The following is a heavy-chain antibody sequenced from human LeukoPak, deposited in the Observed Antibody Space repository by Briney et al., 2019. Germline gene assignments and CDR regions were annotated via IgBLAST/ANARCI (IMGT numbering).Heavy chain of an antibody. CDR3: ATGDYYQGFDY. D-gene: IGHD4-17*01. V-gene: IGHV3-7*01. CDR2: IKQDGSEK. CDR1: GFTSSSYW. J-gene: IGHJ4*02. Sequence: GGSLRLSCAASGFTSSSYWMSWVRQAPGKGLEWVANIKQDGSEKYYVDSVKGRFTISRDNAKNSLYLQMNSLRAEDTAVYYCATGDYYQGFDYWGQGTLVTVSS.